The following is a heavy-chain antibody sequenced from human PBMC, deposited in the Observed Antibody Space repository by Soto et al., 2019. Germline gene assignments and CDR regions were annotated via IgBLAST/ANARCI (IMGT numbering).Heavy chain of an antibody. CDR1: GGSISSYY. V-gene: IGHV4-59*01. Sequence: PSETLSLTCTVSGGSISSYYWSWIRQRPGKGLEWIGYIYYSGSTNYNPSLKSRVTISVDTSKNQFSLKLSSVTAADTAVYYCARRRIAAAAYYFDYWGQGTLVTVS. J-gene: IGHJ4*02. D-gene: IGHD6-13*01. CDR3: ARRRIAAAAYYFDY. CDR2: IYYSGST.